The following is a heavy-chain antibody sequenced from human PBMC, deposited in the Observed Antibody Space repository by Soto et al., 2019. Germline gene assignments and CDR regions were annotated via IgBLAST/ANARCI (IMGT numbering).Heavy chain of an antibody. CDR1: GYTFTTSG. Sequence: QVQLVQSGPEVKKPGASVKVSCEASGYTFTTSGISWVRQAPGQGLEWMGWISTYNGDTNSAQKFQCRVTMTADTSTGTAYMELMSLKSDDTAVYYCARQGSWPYYYYGLDVWGQGTTVTVSS. CDR3: ARQGSWPYYYYGLDV. V-gene: IGHV1-18*01. D-gene: IGHD1-26*01. J-gene: IGHJ6*02. CDR2: ISTYNGDT.